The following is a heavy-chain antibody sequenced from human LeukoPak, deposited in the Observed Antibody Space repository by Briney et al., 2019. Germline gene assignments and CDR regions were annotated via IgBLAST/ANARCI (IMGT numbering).Heavy chain of an antibody. CDR1: GGSVNAYY. D-gene: IGHD3-16*01. CDR3: ARHSSLMQLGCFDY. J-gene: IGHJ4*02. CDR2: IYNSGNT. V-gene: IGHV4-59*08. Sequence: PSDTLSHTCSVSGGSVNAYYWSWIRKPLGRGLEWMGYIYNSGNTNYNPSLKSRLTISVDTSGNHFSLKLSSVTAADTAVYYYARHSSLMQLGCFDYWGQGALVTVSS.